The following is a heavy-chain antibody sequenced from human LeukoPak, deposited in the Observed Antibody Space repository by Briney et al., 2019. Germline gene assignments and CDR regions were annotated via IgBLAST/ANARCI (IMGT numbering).Heavy chain of an antibody. Sequence: GASVKVSCKTSGYTFNTYYIHWVRQAPGQGLEWMGIINPSGGSTTYAQKFQGRVTMTRDTSTTTVYMELNNLKPEDTAVYYCARDGSPARFDYWGHGTLVTVSS. CDR3: ARDGSPARFDY. CDR1: GYTFNTYY. CDR2: INPSGGST. D-gene: IGHD6-13*01. J-gene: IGHJ4*01. V-gene: IGHV1-46*02.